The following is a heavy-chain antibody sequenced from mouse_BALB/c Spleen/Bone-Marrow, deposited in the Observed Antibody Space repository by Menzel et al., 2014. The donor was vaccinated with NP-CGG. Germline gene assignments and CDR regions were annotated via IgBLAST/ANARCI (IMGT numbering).Heavy chain of an antibody. Sequence: EVKLEESGGGSVQPGGSLRLSCTTSGFTFTDYYMSWVRQPPGKALEWLGFIRNKANGYTTEYSASVKGRFTISRDNSQSILYLQMNTLRAEDSATYYCARDRGLTYFDYWGQGTTLTVSS. J-gene: IGHJ2*01. CDR1: GFTFTDYY. V-gene: IGHV7-3*02. D-gene: IGHD2-4*01. CDR3: ARDRGLTYFDY. CDR2: IRNKANGYTT.